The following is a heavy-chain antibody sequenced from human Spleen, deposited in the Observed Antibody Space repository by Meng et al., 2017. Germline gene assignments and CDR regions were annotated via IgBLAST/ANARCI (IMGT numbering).Heavy chain of an antibody. CDR3: ARGAASRLEV. J-gene: IGHJ4*02. CDR1: GYIFTSDA. Sequence: VQVVQSGTELKKPGASVKVSCKASGYIFTSDAINWVRQAPGQGLEWMGWINTNTGKPAYVQGFTGRFVFSLDTSVSTAYLQITSLKAEDTAIYYCARGAASRLEVWGQGTLVTVSS. V-gene: IGHV7-4-1*02. CDR2: INTNTGKP. D-gene: IGHD3-3*01.